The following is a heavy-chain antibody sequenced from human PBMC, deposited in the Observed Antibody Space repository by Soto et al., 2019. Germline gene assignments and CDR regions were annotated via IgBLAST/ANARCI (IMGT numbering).Heavy chain of an antibody. CDR1: GYSFTIYW. Sequence: GESLKIACNGSGYSFTIYWISWVRQMPGKGLEWMGRIDPSDSYTNYSPSFQGHVTIPADKSISTAYLQWSSLKASDTAMYYCARRGYSYGYGWFDPWGQGTLVTVSS. CDR2: IDPSDSYT. CDR3: ARRGYSYGYGWFDP. D-gene: IGHD5-18*01. V-gene: IGHV5-10-1*01. J-gene: IGHJ5*02.